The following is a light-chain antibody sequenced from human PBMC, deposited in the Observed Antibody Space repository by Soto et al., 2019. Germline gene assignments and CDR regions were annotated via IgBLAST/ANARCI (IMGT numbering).Light chain of an antibody. CDR2: EVN. CDR1: SSDVGGYNY. J-gene: IGLJ2*01. V-gene: IGLV2-8*01. Sequence: QSALTQPPSASGSPGQSVTISCSGTSSDVGGYNYVSWYQQHPGKAPKLMISEVNKRPSGVPDRFSGSKSGNTASLTVSGLQADDEADYYCSSYADSNNLVFGGGTKLTVL. CDR3: SSYADSNNLV.